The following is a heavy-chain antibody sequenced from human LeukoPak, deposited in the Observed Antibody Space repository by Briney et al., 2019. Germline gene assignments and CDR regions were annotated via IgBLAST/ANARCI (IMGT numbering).Heavy chain of an antibody. CDR2: ISYDGSNK. CDR3: ARGPLYYSDSRGNPGDH. CDR1: GFTFSSYA. J-gene: IGHJ4*02. Sequence: HPGGSLRLSCAASGFTFSSYAMHWVRQAPGKGLEWVAVISYDGSNKYYADSVKGRFTISRDNSKNTLCLQMSSLRAEDTAVYYCARGPLYYSDSRGNPGDHWGQGTLVTVSS. D-gene: IGHD3-22*01. V-gene: IGHV3-30*04.